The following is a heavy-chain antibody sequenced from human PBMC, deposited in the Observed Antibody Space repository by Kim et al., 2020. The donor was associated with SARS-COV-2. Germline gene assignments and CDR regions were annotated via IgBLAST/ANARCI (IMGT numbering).Heavy chain of an antibody. CDR3: AREAVDTGAFDI. D-gene: IGHD5-18*01. V-gene: IGHV1-18*01. Sequence: NYAQKLQGRVTMTTDTSTSTAYMELRSLRSDDTAVYYCAREAVDTGAFDIWGQGTMVTVSS. J-gene: IGHJ3*02.